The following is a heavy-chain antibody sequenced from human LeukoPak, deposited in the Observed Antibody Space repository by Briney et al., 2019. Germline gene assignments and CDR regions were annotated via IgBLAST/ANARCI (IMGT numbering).Heavy chain of an antibody. CDR1: GGSFSGYY. Sequence: SETLSLTCAVYGGSFSGYYWSWIRQPPGKGLEWIGEINHSGSTNYNPSLKSRVTISVDTSKNQFSLKLSSVTAADTAVYYCARNSHYYDSSGFNYWGQGTLVTFSS. D-gene: IGHD3-22*01. J-gene: IGHJ4*02. V-gene: IGHV4-34*01. CDR2: INHSGST. CDR3: ARNSHYYDSSGFNY.